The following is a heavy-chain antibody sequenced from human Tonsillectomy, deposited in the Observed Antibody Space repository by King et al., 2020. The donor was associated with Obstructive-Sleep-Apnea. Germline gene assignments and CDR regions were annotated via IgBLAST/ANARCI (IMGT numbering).Heavy chain of an antibody. D-gene: IGHD3-10*01. CDR1: GFTFSSYA. Sequence: VQLVESGGGLVQPGGSLRLSCAASGFTFSSYAMSWVRQAPGKGLEWVSAISGSGGSTYYADSVKGRFTISRDNSKNTLYLQMNRLRAEETAVYYCAKGSGLLWFGELSFDPWGQGTLVTVSS. J-gene: IGHJ5*02. CDR3: AKGSGLLWFGELSFDP. V-gene: IGHV3-23*04. CDR2: ISGSGGST.